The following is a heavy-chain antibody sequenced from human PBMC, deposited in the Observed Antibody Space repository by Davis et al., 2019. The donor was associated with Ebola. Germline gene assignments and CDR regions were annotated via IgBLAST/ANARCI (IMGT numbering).Heavy chain of an antibody. Sequence: PGGSLRLSCAASGFTFSGSAMHCVRQASGKGLEWVGRIRSKANSYATAYAASVKGRFTISRDDSKNTAYLQMNSLKTEDTAVYYCTMYSSSWYGGDYWGQGTLVTVSS. V-gene: IGHV3-73*01. D-gene: IGHD6-13*01. J-gene: IGHJ4*02. CDR2: IRSKANSYAT. CDR1: GFTFSGSA. CDR3: TMYSSSWYGGDY.